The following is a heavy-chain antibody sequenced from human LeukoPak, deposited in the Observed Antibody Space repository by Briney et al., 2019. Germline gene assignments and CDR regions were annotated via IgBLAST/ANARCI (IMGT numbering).Heavy chain of an antibody. CDR2: INPNSGGT. D-gene: IGHD6-6*01. J-gene: IGHJ4*02. Sequence: ASVKVSCKASGYTFTSYGISWVRQAPGQGLEWTGWINPNSGGTNYAQKFQGRVTMTRDTSISTAYMELSRLRSDDTAVYYCAREGSSSYFDYWGQGTLVTVSS. CDR1: GYTFTSYG. V-gene: IGHV1-2*02. CDR3: AREGSSSYFDY.